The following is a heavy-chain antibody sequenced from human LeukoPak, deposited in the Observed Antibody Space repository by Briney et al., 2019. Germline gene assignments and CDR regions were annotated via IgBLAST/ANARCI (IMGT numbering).Heavy chain of an antibody. J-gene: IGHJ6*04. Sequence: PSETLSLTCAVSGHSIDSGYHWGWIRQPPGKGLEWIGSIYWSGNSYYNPSPKSHLTISVDTSKIQFAPRLSSVTATDTAISSGARSPHDSRSDYDVYSYMDVWGKGTMVTVSS. D-gene: IGHD1-26*01. CDR1: GHSIDSGYH. V-gene: IGHV4-38-2*01. CDR2: IYWSGNS. CDR3: ARSPHDSRSDYDVYSYMDV.